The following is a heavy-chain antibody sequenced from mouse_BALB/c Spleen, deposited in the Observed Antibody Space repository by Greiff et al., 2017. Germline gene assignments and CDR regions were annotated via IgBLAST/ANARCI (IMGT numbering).Heavy chain of an antibody. V-gene: IGHV5-6-5*01. D-gene: IGHD2-2*01. Sequence: DVKLVESGGGLVKPGGSLKLSCAASGFTFSSYAMSWVRQTPEKRLEWVASISSGGSTYYPDSVKGRFTISRDNARNILYLQMSSLRSEDTAMYYCARGVYGYDGGYAMDYWGQGTSVTVSS. CDR3: ARGVYGYDGGYAMDY. J-gene: IGHJ4*01. CDR1: GFTFSSYA. CDR2: ISSGGST.